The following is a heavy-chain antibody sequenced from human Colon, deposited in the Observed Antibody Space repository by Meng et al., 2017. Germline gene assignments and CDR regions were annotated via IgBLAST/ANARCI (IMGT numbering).Heavy chain of an antibody. D-gene: IGHD3-16*01. V-gene: IGHV3-7*01. CDR1: AFTFSGDS. CDR3: ARVNPDVFDY. Sequence: GESLKISCAASAFTFSGDSMSWVRQAPGKGLEWVANINQDGSETYYVDSVKGRFSISRDNAKNSLYLQMNSLRAEDTAVYYCARVNPDVFDYWGQGTLVTVSS. CDR2: INQDGSET. J-gene: IGHJ4*02.